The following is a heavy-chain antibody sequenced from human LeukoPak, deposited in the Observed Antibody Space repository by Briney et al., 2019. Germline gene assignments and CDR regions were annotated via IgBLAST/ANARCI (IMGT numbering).Heavy chain of an antibody. Sequence: GASVKVSCKASGYTFTSYGISWVRQAPGQGLEWMGWISAYNGNTNYAQKLQGRVTMTTDTSTSTAYMELRSLRSDDTAVYYCARDFLVYESSGSTYWGQGTLVTVSS. D-gene: IGHD3-22*01. CDR3: ARDFLVYESSGSTY. CDR2: ISAYNGNT. V-gene: IGHV1-18*01. CDR1: GYTFTSYG. J-gene: IGHJ4*02.